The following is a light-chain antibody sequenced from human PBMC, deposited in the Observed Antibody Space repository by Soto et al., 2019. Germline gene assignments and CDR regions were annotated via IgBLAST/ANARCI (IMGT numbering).Light chain of an antibody. J-gene: IGKJ5*01. CDR1: QSFRGL. V-gene: IGKV3-11*01. CDR3: QQRHMLPIT. Sequence: ENGLTHSPGTLSLSPGERATLSCRASQSFRGLLAWYQQKPGQAPRLLIYDAYNRATGIPPRFSGSGSGTDFTLTISSLEPEDSAVYYCQQRHMLPITFCQGTLLDIK. CDR2: DAY.